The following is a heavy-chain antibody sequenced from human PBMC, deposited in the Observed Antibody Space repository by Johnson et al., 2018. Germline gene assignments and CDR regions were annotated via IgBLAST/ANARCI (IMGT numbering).Heavy chain of an antibody. V-gene: IGHV3-23*04. J-gene: IGHJ4*02. Sequence: VQLVESGGGLVQPGGSLRLSCAASGFIFTSYGMSWVRQPPGKGREWVSGISASGGTKSYADSVKGRFTSSRDSSKSTLYREMNSLSAEDTAVYYCTKDSGWDSEDWGQGTLVTVSS. D-gene: IGHD6-19*01. CDR3: TKDSGWDSED. CDR2: ISASGGTK. CDR1: GFIFTSYG.